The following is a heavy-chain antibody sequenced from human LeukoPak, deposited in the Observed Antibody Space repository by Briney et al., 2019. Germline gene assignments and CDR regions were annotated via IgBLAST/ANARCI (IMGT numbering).Heavy chain of an antibody. Sequence: GGSLRLSCAASGFTFDDYAMYWVRQAPGKGLEWVSGIRGNSGSIGYADSVKGRFTMSRDNAKHSLYLQINSLRVEDTALSYCAKDSHRLSLLWFGESPYDYWGQGTLVTVSS. V-gene: IGHV3-9*01. CDR3: AKDSHRLSLLWFGESPYDY. J-gene: IGHJ4*02. D-gene: IGHD3-10*01. CDR1: GFTFDDYA. CDR2: IRGNSGSI.